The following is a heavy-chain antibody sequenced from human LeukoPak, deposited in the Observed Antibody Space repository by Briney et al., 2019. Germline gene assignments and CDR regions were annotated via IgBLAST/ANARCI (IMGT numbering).Heavy chain of an antibody. D-gene: IGHD1-20*01. CDR1: GFTFSSYG. V-gene: IGHV3-30*18. CDR2: ISYDGSNK. CDR3: AKVGYNWGDFDY. J-gene: IGHJ4*02. Sequence: GGSLRLSCAVSGFTFSSYGMHWVRQAPGKGLEWVAVISYDGSNKYYADSVKGRFTISRDNSKNTLYLQMNSLRAEDTAVYYCAKVGYNWGDFDYWGQGTLVTVSS.